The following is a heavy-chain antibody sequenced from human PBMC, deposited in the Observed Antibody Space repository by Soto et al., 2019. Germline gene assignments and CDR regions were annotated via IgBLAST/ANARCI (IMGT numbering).Heavy chain of an antibody. CDR1: GYTFPNYV. Sequence: ASVKVSFKASGYTFPNYVINWVRQAPGQGLEWMGWMNPKSGNRGYAQKFQGRVTMTRNTSIGTAYMDLGSLRSDDTAVYYCARVMSGGHSDYWGQGTLVTVSS. D-gene: IGHD2-15*01. V-gene: IGHV1-8*01. CDR2: MNPKSGNR. CDR3: ARVMSGGHSDY. J-gene: IGHJ4*02.